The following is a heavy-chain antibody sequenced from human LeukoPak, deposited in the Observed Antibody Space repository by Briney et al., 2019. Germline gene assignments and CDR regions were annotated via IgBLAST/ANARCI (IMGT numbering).Heavy chain of an antibody. CDR2: ISYDGSNK. D-gene: IGHD1-26*01. CDR1: GFTFSSYA. V-gene: IGHV3-30-3*01. J-gene: IGHJ4*02. Sequence: GGSLRLSCEASGFTFSSYAMHWVRQAPGKGLEWVAVISYDGSNKYYADSVKGRFTISRDSSKNTLYLQMNSLRAEDTAVYYCVRDGVGAPPFDYWGQGALVTVSS. CDR3: VRDGVGAPPFDY.